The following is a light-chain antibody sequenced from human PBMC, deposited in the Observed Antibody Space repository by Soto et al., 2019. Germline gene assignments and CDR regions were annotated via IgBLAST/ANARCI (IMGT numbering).Light chain of an antibody. CDR2: DVS. J-gene: IGLJ1*01. V-gene: IGLV2-11*01. Sequence: QSALTQPRSVSGSPGQSVTISCPGTSSDVGGYNHVSWYQQHPGKAPKLMISDVSKRPSGVPDRFSGSKSGNTASLTISGLQVEDEADYYCCSFSRSFTDYVFGSGTKVTVL. CDR3: CSFSRSFTDYV. CDR1: SSDVGGYNH.